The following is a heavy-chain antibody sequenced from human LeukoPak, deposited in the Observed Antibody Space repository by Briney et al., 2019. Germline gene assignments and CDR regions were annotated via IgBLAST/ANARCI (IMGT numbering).Heavy chain of an antibody. V-gene: IGHV1-2*02. D-gene: IGHD6-6*01. CDR1: GYTFTGYY. Sequence: ASVKVSCKASGYTFTGYYMHWVRQAPGQGLEWMGWINPNSGGTNYAQKFQGRVTMTRDTSISTAYMELSRLRSDDTAVYYCARGSLGIAARISLGYWGQGTLVTVSS. CDR2: INPNSGGT. CDR3: ARGSLGIAARISLGY. J-gene: IGHJ4*02.